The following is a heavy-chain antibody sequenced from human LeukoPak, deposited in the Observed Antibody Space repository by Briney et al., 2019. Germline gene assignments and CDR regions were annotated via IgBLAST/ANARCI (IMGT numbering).Heavy chain of an antibody. CDR2: ISSSGADI. CDR3: ARGDPLIVVVPAAIDY. J-gene: IGHJ4*02. V-gene: IGHV3-23*01. Sequence: GGSLRLSCAVSRFTFSTYAMSWVRQAPGQGLEWVSAISSSGADIYYADSVKGRFTISRDNSKNTLYLQMNSLRAEDTAVYYCARGDPLIVVVPAAIDYWGQGTLVTVSS. CDR1: RFTFSTYA. D-gene: IGHD2-2*01.